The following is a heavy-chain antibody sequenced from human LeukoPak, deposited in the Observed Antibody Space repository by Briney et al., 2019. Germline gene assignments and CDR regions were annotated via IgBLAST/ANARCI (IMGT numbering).Heavy chain of an antibody. D-gene: IGHD3-22*01. CDR2: ISGSGGST. V-gene: IGHV3-23*01. Sequence: ASVKVSCKASGGTFSSYAMSWVRQAPGKGLEWVSAISGSGGSTYYADSVKGRFTISRDNSKNTLYLQMNSLRAEDTAVYYCAKGLYGTMIVVVIMDWGQGTLVTVSS. CDR3: AKGLYGTMIVVVIMD. CDR1: GGTFSSYA. J-gene: IGHJ4*02.